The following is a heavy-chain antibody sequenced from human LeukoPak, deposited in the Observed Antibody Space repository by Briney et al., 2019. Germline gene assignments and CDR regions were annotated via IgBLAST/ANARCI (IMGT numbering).Heavy chain of an antibody. Sequence: SETLSLTCTVSGGSISSYYWSWIRQPPGKGLEWIGYIYYSGSTNYNPSLKSRVTISVDTSKNQFSLKLSSVTAADTAVYYCASSGNYYDSSGYDYWGQGTPVTVSS. CDR1: GGSISSYY. CDR3: ASSGNYYDSSGYDY. V-gene: IGHV4-59*01. J-gene: IGHJ4*02. D-gene: IGHD3-22*01. CDR2: IYYSGST.